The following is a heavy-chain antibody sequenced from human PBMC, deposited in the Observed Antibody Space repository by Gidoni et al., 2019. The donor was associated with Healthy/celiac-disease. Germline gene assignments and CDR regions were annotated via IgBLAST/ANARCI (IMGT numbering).Heavy chain of an antibody. CDR3: ARGGDIVVVPANHYYYYYGMDV. CDR2: INHSGST. CDR1: GGSFSGYY. D-gene: IGHD2-2*01. Sequence: QVQLQQWGAGLLKPSETLSLTCAVYGGSFSGYYWSWIRQPPGKGLAWIGEINHSGSTNYNPSLKSRVTISVDTSKNQFSLKLSSVTAADTAVYYCARGGDIVVVPANHYYYYYGMDVWGQGTTVTVSS. V-gene: IGHV4-34*01. J-gene: IGHJ6*02.